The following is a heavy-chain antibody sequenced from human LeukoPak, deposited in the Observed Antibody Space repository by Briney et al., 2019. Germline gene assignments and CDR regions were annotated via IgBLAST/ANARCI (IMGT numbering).Heavy chain of an antibody. CDR3: ARSSGWSTPPFDY. D-gene: IGHD6-19*01. CDR2: INPNSGGT. CDR1: GYTFTGYY. V-gene: IGHV1-2*02. Sequence: ASVKVSCKASGYTFTGYYMHWVRQAPGQGLEWMGWINPNSGGTNYAQKFQGRVTMTRDTSISTAYMELSRLRSDDTAVYYCARSSGWSTPPFDYWGQGTLVTVSS. J-gene: IGHJ4*02.